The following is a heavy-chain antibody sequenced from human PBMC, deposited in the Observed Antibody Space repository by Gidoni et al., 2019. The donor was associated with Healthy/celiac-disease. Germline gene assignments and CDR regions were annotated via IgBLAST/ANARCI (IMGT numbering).Heavy chain of an antibody. CDR3: ARGILYYYDSSGYFRPDAFDI. J-gene: IGHJ3*02. CDR1: GFPFSTYW. D-gene: IGHD3-22*01. V-gene: IGHV3-7*03. CDR2: IKQDGSEK. Sequence: EVQLVESGGGLVQPGGSLRLSCAASGFPFSTYWLSWVRQGPGKGLEWVANIKQDGSEKYYVDSVKGRFTISRDNAKNSRYLQMNSLRAEDTAVYYCARGILYYYDSSGYFRPDAFDIWGQGTMVTVSS.